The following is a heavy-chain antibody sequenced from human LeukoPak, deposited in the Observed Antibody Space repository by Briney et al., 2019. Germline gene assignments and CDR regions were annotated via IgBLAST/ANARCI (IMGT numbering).Heavy chain of an antibody. Sequence: GASVKVSCKASGGTFSSYAISWVRQATGQGPEWMGWMNPNSGNTGYAQKFQGRVTMTRNTSISTAYMELSSLRSEDTAVYYCARGCSRDFWSGYYNPDFDYWGQGTLVTVSS. V-gene: IGHV1-8*02. J-gene: IGHJ4*02. D-gene: IGHD3-3*01. CDR3: ARGCSRDFWSGYYNPDFDY. CDR1: GGTFSSYA. CDR2: MNPNSGNT.